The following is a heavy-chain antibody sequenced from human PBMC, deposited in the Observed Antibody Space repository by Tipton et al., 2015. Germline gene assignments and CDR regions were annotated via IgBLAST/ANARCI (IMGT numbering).Heavy chain of an antibody. CDR3: AKDSHWSFRAFDV. Sequence: SLRLSCAASGFIFSDYAIHWVRQPPGKGLEWVAGISYNSGTIVHADSVKGRFTISRDNAKNSLYLQMNSLRPEDTALYYCAKDSHWSFRAFDVWGQGTMVTVSS. D-gene: IGHD3-16*02. J-gene: IGHJ3*01. V-gene: IGHV3-9*01. CDR2: ISYNSGTI. CDR1: GFIFSDYA.